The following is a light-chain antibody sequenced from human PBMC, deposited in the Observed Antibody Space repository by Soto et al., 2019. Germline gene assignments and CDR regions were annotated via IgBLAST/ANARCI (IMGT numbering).Light chain of an antibody. Sequence: QSVLTQPPSVSGAPGQRVTISGTEDSSNIGTGYDVHWHQHLPGTAPKLLIYDNNNRPSGVPDRFSGSKSGTSASLAITGLQAEDEANYYCSSYSTIGAEVHFGGGTKVTVL. CDR3: SSYSTIGAEVH. CDR1: SSNIGTGYD. V-gene: IGLV1-40*01. CDR2: DNN. J-gene: IGLJ2*01.